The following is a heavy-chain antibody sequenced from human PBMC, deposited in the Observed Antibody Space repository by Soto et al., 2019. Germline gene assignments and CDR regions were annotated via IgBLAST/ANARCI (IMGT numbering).Heavy chain of an antibody. J-gene: IGHJ4*02. CDR3: AKSPGMYYYDSSGYYHYDY. CDR2: ISGSGVST. V-gene: IGHV3-23*01. Sequence: EVQLLESGGGLAQPGGSLRLSCAASGFTFSSYAMSWVRQAPGKGLEWVSAISGSGVSTYYADSVKGRFTISRDNSKNTLYLQMNSMRGGDTAVYYCAKSPGMYYYDSSGYYHYDYWGQGTLVTVSS. CDR1: GFTFSSYA. D-gene: IGHD3-22*01.